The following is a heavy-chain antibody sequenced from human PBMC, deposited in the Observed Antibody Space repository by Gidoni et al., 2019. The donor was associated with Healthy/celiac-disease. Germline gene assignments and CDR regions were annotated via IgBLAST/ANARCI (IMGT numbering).Heavy chain of an antibody. J-gene: IGHJ4*02. CDR2: ISSSSSYI. V-gene: IGHV3-21*01. CDR1: GFTFSSYS. Sequence: EVQLVESGGGLVKPGGSLSLSCAASGFTFSSYSMNGVRPAPGKGLEWVSSISSSSSYIYYADSVKGRFTISRDNAKNSLYLQMNSLRAEDTAVYYCASGKSDGWYNFDYWGQGTLVTVSS. CDR3: ASGKSDGWYNFDY. D-gene: IGHD6-19*01.